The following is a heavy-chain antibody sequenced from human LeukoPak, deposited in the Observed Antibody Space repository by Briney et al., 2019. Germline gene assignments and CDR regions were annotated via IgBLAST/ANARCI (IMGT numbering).Heavy chain of an antibody. CDR1: GGTFSSYA. V-gene: IGHV1-69*05. CDR3: ARGRTMRVPAAISPVYFDY. Sequence: ASVKVSCKASGGTFSSYAISWVRQAPGQGPEWMGGIIPIFGTANYAQKFQGRVTITTDESTSTAYMELSSLRSEDTAVYYCARGRTMRVPAAISPVYFDYWGQGTLVTVSS. D-gene: IGHD2-2*02. J-gene: IGHJ4*02. CDR2: IIPIFGTA.